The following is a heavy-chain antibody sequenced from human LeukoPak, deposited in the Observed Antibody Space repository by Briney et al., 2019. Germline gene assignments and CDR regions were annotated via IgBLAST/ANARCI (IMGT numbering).Heavy chain of an antibody. Sequence: PGGSLRLSCAASGFTFSSYSMNWVRQARGKGLEWVSSISSSSSVIFYADSVKGRFTISRDNAKNSLYLQMNSLRAEDTAVYYCARGGAGRTEDDVFDIWGQGTMVTVSS. CDR2: ISSSSSVI. CDR1: GFTFSSYS. V-gene: IGHV3-21*01. CDR3: ARGGAGRTEDDVFDI. D-gene: IGHD1-1*01. J-gene: IGHJ3*02.